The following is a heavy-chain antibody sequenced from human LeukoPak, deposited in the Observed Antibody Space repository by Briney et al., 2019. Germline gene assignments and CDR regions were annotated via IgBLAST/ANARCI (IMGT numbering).Heavy chain of an antibody. Sequence: PGGSVRLSCAASGFTFSSYAMSWVRQAPGKGLEWVSAISGSGGSTYYADSVKGRFTISRDNSKNTVYLQMNSLRDEDTAIYYCALNAYGSGITTWGQGNLVTVSS. CDR1: GFTFSSYA. CDR3: ALNAYGSGITT. V-gene: IGHV3-23*01. CDR2: ISGSGGST. J-gene: IGHJ4*02. D-gene: IGHD3-10*01.